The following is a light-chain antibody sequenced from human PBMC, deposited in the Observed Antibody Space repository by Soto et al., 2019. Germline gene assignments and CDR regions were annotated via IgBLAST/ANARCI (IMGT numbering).Light chain of an antibody. J-gene: IGKJ4*01. Sequence: EIVLTQSPATLSLSPGERATLSCRASQSVSSYLAWYQQKPGQAPRLLIYDASNRATGIPARFSGSGSGTDFTLTISSLEPEDFAVYYCQQRSNWPPYTFGAGTKVEIK. CDR1: QSVSSY. CDR2: DAS. V-gene: IGKV3-11*01. CDR3: QQRSNWPPYT.